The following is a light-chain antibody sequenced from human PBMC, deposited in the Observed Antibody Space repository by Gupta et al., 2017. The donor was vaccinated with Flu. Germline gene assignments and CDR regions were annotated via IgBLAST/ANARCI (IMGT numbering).Light chain of an antibody. Sequence: PSILSASVGDRVTITCRASQSISSWLAWYQQKPGKAPKLLIYKASSVESGVPSRFSGSGSGTEFTLTISSLQPDDFATYYCQQENSSSWTFGQGTKVEIK. CDR2: KAS. CDR3: QQENSSSWT. CDR1: QSISSW. V-gene: IGKV1-5*03. J-gene: IGKJ1*01.